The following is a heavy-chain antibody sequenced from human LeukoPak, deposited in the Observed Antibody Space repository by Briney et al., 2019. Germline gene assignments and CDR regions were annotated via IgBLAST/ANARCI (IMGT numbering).Heavy chain of an antibody. CDR1: GYTFTSYG. CDR2: IIPIFGTA. CDR3: ARGPSPIYYDSSGYYYGEYFQH. V-gene: IGHV1-69*13. D-gene: IGHD3-22*01. J-gene: IGHJ1*01. Sequence: SVQVSCQASGYTFTSYGISWVRQAPGQGLEWMGGIIPIFGTANYAQKFQGRVTITADESTSTAYMELSSLRSEDTAVYYCARGPSPIYYDSSGYYYGEYFQHWGQGTLVTVSS.